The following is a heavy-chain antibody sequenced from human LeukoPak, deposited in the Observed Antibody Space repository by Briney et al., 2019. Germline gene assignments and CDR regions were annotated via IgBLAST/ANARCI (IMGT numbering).Heavy chain of an antibody. CDR1: GHTFTGYY. V-gene: IGHV1-2*02. Sequence: GASVKVSCKASGHTFTGYYIHWVRQPPGQGLEWMGWINPNNGGTKYTQKFLGRVTMTGDTSINTAYMEVTNLRSDDTAVYYCTRRLGGSSEGYDYWGQGTLVTVSS. CDR2: INPNNGGT. J-gene: IGHJ4*02. D-gene: IGHD1-26*01. CDR3: TRRLGGSSEGYDY.